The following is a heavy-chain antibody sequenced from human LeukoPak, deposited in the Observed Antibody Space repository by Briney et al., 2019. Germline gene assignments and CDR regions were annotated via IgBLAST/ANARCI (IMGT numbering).Heavy chain of an antibody. J-gene: IGHJ5*02. Sequence: SGPTLVNPTQTLQLTCPFSGFSPTTTGGVVGWSRQPPGKALEWLAVIFWDDDKRYSSSLKGRLTITKDTSKNQVVLTMTNMDPVDTATYYCARRTSWGGTRWFDPWGQGTLVTVSS. D-gene: IGHD3-16*01. CDR1: GFSPTTTGGV. CDR3: ARRTSWGGTRWFDP. V-gene: IGHV2-5*02. CDR2: IFWDDDK.